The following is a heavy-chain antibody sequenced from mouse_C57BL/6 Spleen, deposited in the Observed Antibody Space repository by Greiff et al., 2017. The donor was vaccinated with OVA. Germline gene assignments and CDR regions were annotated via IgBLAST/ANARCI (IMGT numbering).Heavy chain of an antibody. CDR2: ISYDGSN. D-gene: IGHD1-1*01. Sequence: EVHLVESGPGLVKPSQSLSLTCSVTGYSITSGYYWNWIRQFPGNKLEWMGYISYDGSNNYNPSLKNRISITRDTSKNQFFLKLNSVTTEDTATYYCARDRIYYYGSSYAMDYWGQGTSVTVSS. CDR3: ARDRIYYYGSSYAMDY. V-gene: IGHV3-6*01. J-gene: IGHJ4*01. CDR1: GYSITSGYY.